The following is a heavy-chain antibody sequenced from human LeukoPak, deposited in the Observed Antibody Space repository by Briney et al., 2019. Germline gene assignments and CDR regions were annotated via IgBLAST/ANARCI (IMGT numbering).Heavy chain of an antibody. V-gene: IGHV4-59*08. D-gene: IGHD6-6*01. J-gene: IGHJ4*02. CDR1: GGSISSYY. CDR3: ARTGGSSTPPYY. Sequence: PSETLSLTCTVSGGSISSYYWSWIRQPPGKGLEWIGRIYHSGSTYYNPSLKSRVTISVDASKNQFSLNLTSVTAADTAVYYCARTGGSSTPPYYWGRGTLVTVSS. CDR2: IYHSGST.